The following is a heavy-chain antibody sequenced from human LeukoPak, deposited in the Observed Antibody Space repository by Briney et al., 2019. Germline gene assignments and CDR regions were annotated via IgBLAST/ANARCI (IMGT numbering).Heavy chain of an antibody. Sequence: GASVKVSCKVSGYTLTELSMHWVRQAPGKGLEWVSGISGGGDSPYYADSLKGRFTISRDNSENTLFLQMNSLRVEDTAVYYCAKDLSSSSFYFDYWGQGTLVTVSS. CDR3: AKDLSSSSFYFDY. D-gene: IGHD2-2*01. J-gene: IGHJ4*02. CDR2: ISGGGDSP. CDR1: GYTLTELS. V-gene: IGHV3-23*01.